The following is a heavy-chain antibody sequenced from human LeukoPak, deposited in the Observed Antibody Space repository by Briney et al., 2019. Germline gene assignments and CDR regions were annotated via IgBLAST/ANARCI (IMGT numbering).Heavy chain of an antibody. CDR3: AKGTQWELLGNYFDY. D-gene: IGHD1-26*01. Sequence: GRSLRLSCAASGFTFSSYSMHWVRQAPGKGLEWVAVIPYDGSNKYYADSVKGRFTISRDNSKNTLYLQMNSLRAEDTAVYYCAKGTQWELLGNYFDYWGQGTLVTVSS. J-gene: IGHJ4*02. CDR2: IPYDGSNK. CDR1: GFTFSSYS. V-gene: IGHV3-30*18.